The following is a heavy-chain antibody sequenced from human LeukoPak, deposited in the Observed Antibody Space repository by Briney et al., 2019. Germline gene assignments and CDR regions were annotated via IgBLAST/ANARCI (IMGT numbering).Heavy chain of an antibody. Sequence: SETLSLTCTISGGSISSGTYYWSWIRQPAGKGLEWIGYIYYSGSTNYNPSLKSRVTISVDTSKNQFSLKLSSVTAADTAVYYCARGRAQHYSYYFDYWGQGTLVTVSS. CDR3: ARGRAQHYSYYFDY. D-gene: IGHD2-21*01. V-gene: IGHV4-61*10. J-gene: IGHJ4*02. CDR2: IYYSGST. CDR1: GGSISSGTYY.